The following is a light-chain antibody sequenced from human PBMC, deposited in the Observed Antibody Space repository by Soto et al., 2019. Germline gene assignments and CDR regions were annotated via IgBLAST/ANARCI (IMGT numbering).Light chain of an antibody. J-gene: IGLJ1*01. Sequence: QSALTQPASVSGSPGQSITISCTGTSSDVGAYNYVSWYQQHPGKAPRLMIYDVNNRPSGFSNRFSGSKSGNTASLTFSGLQAEDEADYYCSSYTSSSTYVFGTGTKVTAL. CDR1: SSDVGAYNY. CDR2: DVN. V-gene: IGLV2-14*03. CDR3: SSYTSSSTYV.